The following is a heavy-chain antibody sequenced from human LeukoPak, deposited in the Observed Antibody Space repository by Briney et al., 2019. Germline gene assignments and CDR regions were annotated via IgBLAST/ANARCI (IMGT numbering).Heavy chain of an antibody. CDR2: IYYSGST. V-gene: IGHV4-59*01. Sequence: SETLSLTCTVSGGSISSYYWSWIRQPPGKGLEWIGYIYYSGSTNYNPSLRSRVTISVDTSKNQFSLKLSSVTAADTAVYYCARVNPGYRPDALDIWGQGTMVTVSS. D-gene: IGHD6-13*01. CDR3: ARVNPGYRPDALDI. J-gene: IGHJ3*02. CDR1: GGSISSYY.